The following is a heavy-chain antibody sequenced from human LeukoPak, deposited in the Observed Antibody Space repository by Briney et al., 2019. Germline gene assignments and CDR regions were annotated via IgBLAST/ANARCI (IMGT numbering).Heavy chain of an antibody. Sequence: GGSLRLSCAASGFTFSSYAMSWVRQAPGKGLEWVSAISGSGGSTYYADSVKGRFTISRDNSKNTLYLQMNSLRAEDTAVYYCAKAVGAYYYDSSGYPDAFDIWGQGTMVTVSS. CDR1: GFTFSSYA. J-gene: IGHJ3*02. CDR3: AKAVGAYYYDSSGYPDAFDI. CDR2: ISGSGGST. D-gene: IGHD3-22*01. V-gene: IGHV3-23*01.